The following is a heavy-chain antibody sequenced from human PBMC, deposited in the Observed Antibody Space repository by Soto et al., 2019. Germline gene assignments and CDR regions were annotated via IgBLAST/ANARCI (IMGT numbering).Heavy chain of an antibody. CDR2: ISATGEST. Sequence: EVQLLESGGDLVQPGGSLRLSCAASGFTFSNYAMTWVRQAPGKVLEWVSGISATGESTYYAGSVEGRFTISRDNAKNTLYLQMKSLRSEDTAVYYCAKDKSSSYGDYLGFDYWGQGTLATVSS. CDR1: GFTFSNYA. V-gene: IGHV3-23*01. D-gene: IGHD2-21*02. J-gene: IGHJ4*02. CDR3: AKDKSSSYGDYLGFDY.